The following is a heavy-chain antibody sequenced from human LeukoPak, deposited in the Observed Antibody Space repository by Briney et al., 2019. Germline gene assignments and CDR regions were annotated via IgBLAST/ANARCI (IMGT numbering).Heavy chain of an antibody. Sequence: SETLSLTCAVYGGSFSGYYWSWIRQPPGKGLEWIGEINHSGSTNYNPSLKCRVTISVDTSKNQFSLKLTSVTAADTAVYYCARILTGDGGDYWGQGTLVTAS. CDR2: INHSGST. D-gene: IGHD7-27*01. CDR1: GGSFSGYY. V-gene: IGHV4-34*01. CDR3: ARILTGDGGDY. J-gene: IGHJ4*02.